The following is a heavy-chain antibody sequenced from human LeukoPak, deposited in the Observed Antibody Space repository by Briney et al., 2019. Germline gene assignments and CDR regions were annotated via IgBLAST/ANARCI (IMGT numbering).Heavy chain of an antibody. Sequence: SGGSLRLSCAASGFTFSSYEMNWVRQAPGKGLEWVSYISSSGSTIYYAGSVKGRFTISRDNAKNSLYLQMNSLRAEDTAVYYCARGEIVVVPAARMVATIPWFDPWGQGTLVTVSS. D-gene: IGHD2-2*01. J-gene: IGHJ5*02. CDR2: ISSSGSTI. CDR1: GFTFSSYE. CDR3: ARGEIVVVPAARMVATIPWFDP. V-gene: IGHV3-48*03.